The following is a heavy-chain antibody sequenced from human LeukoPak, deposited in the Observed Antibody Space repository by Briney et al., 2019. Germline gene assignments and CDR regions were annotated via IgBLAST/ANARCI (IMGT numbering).Heavy chain of an antibody. CDR1: GFTFSDYW. Sequence: GVSLRLSCAASGFTFSDYWMSWVRQTSEKGLEWVANIKQDGSEIYYVDSVKGRFTISRDNAKKLLYLHMNSLRVDDTAVYYCARDKIAGPTTLDYWGQGTLVTVS. D-gene: IGHD1-26*01. J-gene: IGHJ4*02. CDR2: IKQDGSEI. V-gene: IGHV3-7*01. CDR3: ARDKIAGPTTLDY.